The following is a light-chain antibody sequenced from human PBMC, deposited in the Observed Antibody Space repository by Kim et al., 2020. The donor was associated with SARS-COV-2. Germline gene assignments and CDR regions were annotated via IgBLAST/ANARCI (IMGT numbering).Light chain of an antibody. V-gene: IGLV1-44*01. Sequence: QRVTISCSGSNSNIGSNVVNWYQQLPGTAPKLLIYSNDYRPSGVPDRFSGSKSGTSASLDISGLQSEDEADYYCAAWDDSLNGSVFGGGTQLTVL. J-gene: IGLJ3*02. CDR1: NSNIGSNV. CDR3: AAWDDSLNGSV. CDR2: SND.